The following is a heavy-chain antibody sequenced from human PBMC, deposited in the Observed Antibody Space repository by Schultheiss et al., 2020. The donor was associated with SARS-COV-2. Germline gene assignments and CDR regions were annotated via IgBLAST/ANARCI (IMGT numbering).Heavy chain of an antibody. CDR3: ARAEFPKSYCSSTSCYIGEYFQH. D-gene: IGHD2-2*02. CDR2: ISYDGSNK. Sequence: GGSLRLSCAASGFTFSSYAIHWVRQAPGKGLEWVAVISYDGSNKYYVDSVKGRFTISRDNSKNTLYLQMNSLRAEDTAVYYCARAEFPKSYCSSTSCYIGEYFQHWGQGTLVTVSS. V-gene: IGHV3-30*01. CDR1: GFTFSSYA. J-gene: IGHJ1*01.